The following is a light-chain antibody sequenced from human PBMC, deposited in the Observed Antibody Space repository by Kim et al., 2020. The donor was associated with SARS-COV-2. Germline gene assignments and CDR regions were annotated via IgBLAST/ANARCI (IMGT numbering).Light chain of an antibody. J-gene: IGKJ5*01. CDR1: QAIGLD. CDR3: LQHNTSPLT. CDR2: AAS. Sequence: ASVEDRVNISCRASQAIGLDLAWYQQRPGKAPERLIYAASRLQNGGPSRFSGSGYGTEFTLTISSLQPEDFASYYCLQHNTSPLTFGQGTRLEIK. V-gene: IGKV1-17*01.